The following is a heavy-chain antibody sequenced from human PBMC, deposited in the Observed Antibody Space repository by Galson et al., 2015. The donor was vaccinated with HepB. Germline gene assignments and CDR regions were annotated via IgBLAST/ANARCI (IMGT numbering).Heavy chain of an antibody. D-gene: IGHD3-10*01. V-gene: IGHV3-7*01. CDR1: GFTFSSYW. Sequence: SLRLSCAASGFTFSSYWMSWVRQAPGKGLEWVANIKQDGSEKYYVDSVKGRFTISRDNAKNSLYLQMNSLRAEDTAVYYCASMGVLLWFGEPGFDYWGQGTLVTVSS. J-gene: IGHJ4*02. CDR3: ASMGVLLWFGEPGFDY. CDR2: IKQDGSEK.